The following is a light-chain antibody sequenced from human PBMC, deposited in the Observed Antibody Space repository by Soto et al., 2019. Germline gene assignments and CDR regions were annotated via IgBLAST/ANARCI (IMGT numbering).Light chain of an antibody. CDR2: RAS. Sequence: EIVLTQSPGALSLSPGETATLSCRASRSVSSNYLAWYQQRPGQAPRLLINRASNRATGIPDRFTGSGSGTDFTLTINRLEPADFAVYYCQHYGSSPRTFGQGTKVDTK. J-gene: IGKJ1*01. V-gene: IGKV3-20*01. CDR3: QHYGSSPRT. CDR1: RSVSSNY.